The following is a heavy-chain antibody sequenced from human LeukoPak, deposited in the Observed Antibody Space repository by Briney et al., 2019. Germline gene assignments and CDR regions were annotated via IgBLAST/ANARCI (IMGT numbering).Heavy chain of an antibody. Sequence: ASVKVSCKASGYTFTSYYMHWVRQATGQGLEWMGWMNPNSGNTGYAQKFQGRVTITRNTSISTAYMELSSLRSEDTAVYYCARASSPLDYWGQGTLVTVSS. V-gene: IGHV1-8*03. CDR1: GYTFTSYY. J-gene: IGHJ4*02. CDR3: ARASSPLDY. CDR2: MNPNSGNT.